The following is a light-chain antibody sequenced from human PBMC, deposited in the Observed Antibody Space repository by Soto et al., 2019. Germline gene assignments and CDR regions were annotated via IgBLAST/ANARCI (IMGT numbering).Light chain of an antibody. CDR3: QQYQTYSRT. Sequence: DIQMTQSPSTLSASVGDRITITCRASQSINTGLAWYQQNPGEAPKLLIYDGSTLARGVPSRFSGSGSGTEFTLTISRLQPDDFATFYCQQYQTYSRTFGQGTKVEVK. CDR1: QSINTG. V-gene: IGKV1-5*03. J-gene: IGKJ1*01. CDR2: DGS.